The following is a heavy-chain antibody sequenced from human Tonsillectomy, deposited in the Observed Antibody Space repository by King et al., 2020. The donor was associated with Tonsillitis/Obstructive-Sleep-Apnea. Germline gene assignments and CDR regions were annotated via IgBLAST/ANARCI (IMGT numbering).Heavy chain of an antibody. CDR1: GFIFSSYA. Sequence: VQLVESGGGVVQPGRSLRLSCAASGFIFSSYAIHWVRQVPGKGLEWVAIISYEGSDKYYADSVKGRFTITRDNSKNTLYLQMNSLRAEDTAFYFCATDRTPYYILTGPDSWGQGTLVTVSS. CDR3: ATDRTPYYILTGPDS. CDR2: ISYEGSDK. V-gene: IGHV3-30*04. J-gene: IGHJ4*02. D-gene: IGHD3-9*01.